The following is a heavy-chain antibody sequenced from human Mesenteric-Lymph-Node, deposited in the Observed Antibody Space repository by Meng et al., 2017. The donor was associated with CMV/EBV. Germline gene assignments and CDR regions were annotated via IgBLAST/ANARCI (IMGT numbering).Heavy chain of an antibody. CDR2: IIPIFATV. CDR3: ARIQDGGSLGDY. V-gene: IGHV1-69*01. D-gene: IGHD3-16*01. J-gene: IGHJ4*02. CDR1: RGTFGSLT. Sequence: KASRGTFGSLTSIWVRQDPGQGLEGMGGIIPIFATVNYAQRFQDRVTISADESTGTTYMELSSMRSDDTAVYYCARIQDGGSLGDYWGQGTLVTVSS.